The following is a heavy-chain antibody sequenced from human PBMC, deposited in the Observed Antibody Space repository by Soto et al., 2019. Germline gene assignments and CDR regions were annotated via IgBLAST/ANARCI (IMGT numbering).Heavy chain of an antibody. Sequence: SGPTLVNPTQTLTLTCTFSGFSLSTSGMCVSWIRQPPGKALEWLARIDWDDDKYYSTSLKTRLTISKDTSKNQVVLTMTNMDPVDTATYYRARIRPDIVVVPAASSVDYYYYMDVWGKGTTVTVS. V-gene: IGHV2-70*11. D-gene: IGHD2-2*01. J-gene: IGHJ6*03. CDR1: GFSLSTSGMC. CDR2: IDWDDDK. CDR3: ARIRPDIVVVPAASSVDYYYYMDV.